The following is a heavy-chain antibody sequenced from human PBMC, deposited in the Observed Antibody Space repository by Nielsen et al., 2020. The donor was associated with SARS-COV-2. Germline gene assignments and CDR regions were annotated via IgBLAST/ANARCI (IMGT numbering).Heavy chain of an antibody. Sequence: GGSLRLSCAAPGFTFSSYAMSWVRQAPGKGLEWVSAISGSGGSTYYADSVKGRFTISRDNSKNTLYLQMNSLRAEDTAVYYCAKALGARYAGYWGQGTLVTVSS. D-gene: IGHD1-26*01. CDR2: ISGSGGST. CDR1: GFTFSSYA. CDR3: AKALGARYAGY. J-gene: IGHJ4*02. V-gene: IGHV3-23*01.